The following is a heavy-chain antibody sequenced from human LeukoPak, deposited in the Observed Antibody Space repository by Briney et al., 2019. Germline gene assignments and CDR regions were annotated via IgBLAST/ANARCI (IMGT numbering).Heavy chain of an antibody. D-gene: IGHD2-2*01. J-gene: IGHJ4*02. Sequence: GGSLRLSCAASGFTFSSYGMHWVRQAPGKGLEWVAVISYDGSNKYYADSVKGRFTISRDNSKNTLYLQMNSLRAEDTAVYYCARDLNNGIVVVPAAILSYWGQGTLVTVSS. V-gene: IGHV3-30*03. CDR1: GFTFSSYG. CDR2: ISYDGSNK. CDR3: ARDLNNGIVVVPAAILSY.